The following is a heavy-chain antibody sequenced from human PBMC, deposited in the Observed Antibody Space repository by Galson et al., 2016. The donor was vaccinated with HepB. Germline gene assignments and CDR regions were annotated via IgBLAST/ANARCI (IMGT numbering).Heavy chain of an antibody. V-gene: IGHV3-53*01. CDR1: GFTFSHYA. CDR3: ARDGGVKGGGDY. Sequence: SLRLSCAASGFTFSHYAMAWVRQAPGKGLEWVSVIYSTGSTKYADSVKGRFTISRDSSKNTLYLQMNSLRAEDTAVYYCARDGGVKGGGDYWGQGTLVTVSS. CDR2: IYSTGST. D-gene: IGHD3-16*01. J-gene: IGHJ4*02.